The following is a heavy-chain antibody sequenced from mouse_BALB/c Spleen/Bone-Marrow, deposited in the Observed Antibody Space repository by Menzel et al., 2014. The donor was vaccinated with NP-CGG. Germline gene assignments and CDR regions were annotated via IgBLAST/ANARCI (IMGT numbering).Heavy chain of an antibody. D-gene: IGHD3-2*01. CDR2: INPGSGGA. CDR1: GYAFTNYL. V-gene: IGHV1-54*01. CDR3: AREWTARTVDY. J-gene: IGHJ2*01. Sequence: VQGAESGAELVRPGTSVKVSCKASGYAFTNYLIEWVKQRPVQGLEWIGVINPGSGGANYSAKFKGKATLTADKSSSTAYMQLSSLTSDDSAVYFCAREWTARTVDYWGQGTTLPVSS.